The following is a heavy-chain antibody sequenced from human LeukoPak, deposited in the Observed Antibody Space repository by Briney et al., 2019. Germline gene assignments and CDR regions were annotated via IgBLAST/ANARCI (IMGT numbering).Heavy chain of an antibody. D-gene: IGHD2-2*01. Sequence: GASVKVSCKVSGYTLTELSMHWVRQAPGKGLEWMGGFDPEDGETIYAQKFQGRVTMTEDTSTDTAYMELSSLRSEDTAVYYCAVLMGYCSSTSRLYDAFDIWGQGTMVTVSS. CDR2: FDPEDGET. J-gene: IGHJ3*02. CDR3: AVLMGYCSSTSRLYDAFDI. CDR1: GYTLTELS. V-gene: IGHV1-24*01.